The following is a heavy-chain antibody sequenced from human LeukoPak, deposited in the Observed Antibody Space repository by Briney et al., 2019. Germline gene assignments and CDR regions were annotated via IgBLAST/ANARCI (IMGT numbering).Heavy chain of an antibody. CDR3: AKQKGYCSGGSCYYCDY. D-gene: IGHD2-15*01. J-gene: IGHJ4*02. CDR2: LSGSGAST. CDR1: GFTFSSYA. V-gene: IGHV3-23*01. Sequence: GGSLTLSCAASGFTFSSYAMSWVRQAPGKGLEWVSTLSGSGASTSYADSVKGRFTISRDNSKNTLYLQMNSLRAEDTARYYCAKQKGYCSGGSCYYCDYWGQGTLVTVSS.